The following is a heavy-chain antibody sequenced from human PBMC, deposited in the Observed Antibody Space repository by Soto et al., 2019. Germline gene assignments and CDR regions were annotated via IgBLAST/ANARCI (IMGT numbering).Heavy chain of an antibody. CDR2: TYYRSKWNN. D-gene: IGHD6-13*01. CDR1: GDSVSSNSAT. Sequence: SQTLSLTCAISGDSVSSNSATWHWIRQSPSRGLEWLGRTYYRSKWNNDYVVSVESRITINPDTSKNQFSLQLNSVTPEDTAVYYCARLQGSSWFDYWGQGTLVTVSS. CDR3: ARLQGSSWFDY. V-gene: IGHV6-1*01. J-gene: IGHJ5*01.